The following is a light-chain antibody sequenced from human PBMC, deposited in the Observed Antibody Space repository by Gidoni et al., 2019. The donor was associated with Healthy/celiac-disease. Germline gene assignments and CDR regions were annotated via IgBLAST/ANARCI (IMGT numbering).Light chain of an antibody. J-gene: IGKJ4*01. Sequence: EIVLTQSPATLSLSPGERATLSCRASQSVNSNLAWYQQKPGQAPRLLIYDSSNRATGIPARFSGSGSGTDFTLTISSLEPEDFAVYYCQHHYNWPLAFXGXTKVEIK. V-gene: IGKV3-11*01. CDR1: QSVNSN. CDR3: QHHYNWPLA. CDR2: DSS.